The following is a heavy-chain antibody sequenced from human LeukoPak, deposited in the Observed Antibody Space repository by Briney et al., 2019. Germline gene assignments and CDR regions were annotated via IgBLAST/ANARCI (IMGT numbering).Heavy chain of an antibody. CDR1: GFTFGTHA. J-gene: IGHJ4*02. D-gene: IGHD6-19*01. CDR3: ARDASSGYFDY. V-gene: IGHV3-48*02. Sequence: GGSLRLSCAASGFTFGTHAMNWVRQAPGKGLEWVSYISSSSSTIYFPDSVKGRFTISRDNAKNSLYLQMNGLRDEDTAVYYCARDASSGYFDYWGQGTLVTVSS. CDR2: ISSSSSTI.